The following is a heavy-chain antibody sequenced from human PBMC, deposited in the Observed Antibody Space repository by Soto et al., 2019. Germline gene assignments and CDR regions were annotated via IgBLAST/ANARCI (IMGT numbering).Heavy chain of an antibody. Sequence: GGSLRLSCAASGFTFDDYAMHWVRQAPGKGLEWVSGISWNSGSIGYADSVKGRFTISRDNAKNSLYLQMNSLRAEDTAFVFCAKDYLRYFDFPVFDPWGQGTLVTVSS. D-gene: IGHD3-9*01. CDR1: GFTFDDYA. CDR3: AKDYLRYFDFPVFDP. CDR2: ISWNSGSI. J-gene: IGHJ5*02. V-gene: IGHV3-9*01.